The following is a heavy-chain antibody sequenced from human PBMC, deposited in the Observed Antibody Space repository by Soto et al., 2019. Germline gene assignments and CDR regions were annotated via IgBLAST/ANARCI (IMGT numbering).Heavy chain of an antibody. CDR3: VRVGVGIGNHFDS. CDR2: IHYSGRT. Sequence: PSETLSLTCSVSNGSISGFYWTWSRQPPGKILEWIGYIHYSGRTDYNPSLTSRATMSVDTSKNQFSLNLKSITAADTAVYYCVRVGVGIGNHFDSWGQGTLVTVSS. V-gene: IGHV4-59*12. J-gene: IGHJ4*02. D-gene: IGHD1-26*01. CDR1: NGSISGFY.